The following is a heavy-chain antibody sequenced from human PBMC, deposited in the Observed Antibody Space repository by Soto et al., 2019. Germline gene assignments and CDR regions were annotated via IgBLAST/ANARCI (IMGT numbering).Heavy chain of an antibody. D-gene: IGHD2-15*01. Sequence: SETLSLTCSVSGGSIYRSGYYWGWIRQPPGRGLEWIGNIDYNGVTYSNPSLKSRVTISRDTSKNQFSLKLTSVTAADTALYYCGKVLVGATGHTDSDSWGPGTLVTVSS. V-gene: IGHV4-39*01. CDR2: IDYNGVT. CDR1: GGSIYRSGYY. J-gene: IGHJ4*02. CDR3: GKVLVGATGHTDSDS.